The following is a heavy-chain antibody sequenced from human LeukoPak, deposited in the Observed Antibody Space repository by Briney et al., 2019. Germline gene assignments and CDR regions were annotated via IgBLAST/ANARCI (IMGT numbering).Heavy chain of an antibody. CDR3: XRDXSYGSGSIDY. CDR1: GXTVSSNY. CDR2: IYSGGST. Sequence: PGGSLRLSCAASGXTVSSNYMSWVXXAPXXGLEWVSVIYSGGSTYYADSVKGRFTISRDNSKNTLYLQMNSLRAEDTAVYYXXRDXSYGSGSIDYWGQGTLVTVSS. V-gene: IGHV3-53*01. J-gene: IGHJ4*02. D-gene: IGHD3-10*01.